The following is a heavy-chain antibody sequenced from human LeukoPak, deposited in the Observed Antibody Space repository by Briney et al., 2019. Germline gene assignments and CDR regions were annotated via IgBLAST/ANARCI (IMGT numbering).Heavy chain of an antibody. CDR1: GFTFSSYS. CDR3: ARAVSSGRFDY. Sequence: GGSLRLFCAASGFTFSSYSMNWVRQAPGKGLEWVSSISSSSSYIYYADSVKGRFTISRDNAKNSLYLQMNSLRAEDTAVYYCARAVSSGRFDYWGQGTLVTVSS. D-gene: IGHD5/OR15-5a*01. J-gene: IGHJ4*02. CDR2: ISSSSSYI. V-gene: IGHV3-21*01.